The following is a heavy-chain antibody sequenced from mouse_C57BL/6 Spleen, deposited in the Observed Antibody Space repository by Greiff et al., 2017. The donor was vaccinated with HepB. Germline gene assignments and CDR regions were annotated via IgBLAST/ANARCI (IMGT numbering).Heavy chain of an antibody. CDR2: ISYDGSN. CDR1: GYSITSGYY. Sequence: EVQLQESGPGLVKPSQSLSLTCSVTGYSITSGYYWNWIRQSPGNKLEWMGYISYDGSNNYNPSLKNRISITRDTSKNQFFLKLNSVTTEDTATYYCARDPTRYYAMDYWGQGTSVTVSS. V-gene: IGHV3-6*01. CDR3: ARDPTRYYAMDY. D-gene: IGHD1-1*01. J-gene: IGHJ4*01.